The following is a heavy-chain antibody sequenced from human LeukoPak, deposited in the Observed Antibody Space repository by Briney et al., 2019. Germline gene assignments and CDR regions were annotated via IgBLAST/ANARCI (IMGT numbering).Heavy chain of an antibody. CDR1: GFTSSNYW. D-gene: IGHD5-18*01. CDR2: INSDGSST. V-gene: IGHV3-74*01. Sequence: GGSLRLSCAASGFTSSNYWMYWVRQAPGKGLVWVSHINSDGSSTTYADSVKGRFTISRDNAKNTLYLQMNSPRAEDTAVYYCARVRWDTVMGFDYWGQGTLVTVSS. CDR3: ARVRWDTVMGFDY. J-gene: IGHJ4*02.